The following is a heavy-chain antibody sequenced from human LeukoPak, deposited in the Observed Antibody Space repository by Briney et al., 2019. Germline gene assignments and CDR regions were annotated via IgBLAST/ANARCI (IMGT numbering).Heavy chain of an antibody. Sequence: RGSLRLSCAASGFTFSSYGMHWVRQAPGKGLEWVAVISYDGSNKYYADSVKGRFTISRDNSKNTLYLQMNSLRAEDTAVYYCAKDGRIAAAGTRGRQPFDYWGQGTLVTVSS. V-gene: IGHV3-30*18. CDR3: AKDGRIAAAGTRGRQPFDY. D-gene: IGHD6-13*01. CDR1: GFTFSSYG. CDR2: ISYDGSNK. J-gene: IGHJ4*02.